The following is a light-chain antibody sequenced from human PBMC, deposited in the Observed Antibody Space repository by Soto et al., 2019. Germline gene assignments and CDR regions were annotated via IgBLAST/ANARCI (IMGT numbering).Light chain of an antibody. Sequence: IVMTQSPDSLAVSLGERATITCKSSQSLFFSFSNKTFLAWYQQKPGQPPKLLIYWASTRESGVPDRFTGNASGTDFTLTITSLQAEDVPVYYLQQHRSAAPFTFGQWTKLEIK. J-gene: IGKJ2*01. CDR3: QQHRSAAPFT. CDR1: QSLFFSFSNKTF. CDR2: WAS. V-gene: IGKV4-1*01.